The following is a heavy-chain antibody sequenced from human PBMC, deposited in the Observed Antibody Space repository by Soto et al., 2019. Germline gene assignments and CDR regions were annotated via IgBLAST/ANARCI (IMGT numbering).Heavy chain of an antibody. CDR3: AAGTDTAMEQGADY. D-gene: IGHD5-18*01. V-gene: IGHV3-21*01. Sequence: VQLVESGGGLVKPGGSLRLSCAASGFTFSDHSMNWVRQAPGKGFEWVSSISTTGRYIYYSDSMAGRFTISRDNAKNSLYLQINSLRGDDTAIYYCAAGTDTAMEQGADYWGQGTLVTVSS. J-gene: IGHJ4*02. CDR2: ISTTGRYI. CDR1: GFTFSDHS.